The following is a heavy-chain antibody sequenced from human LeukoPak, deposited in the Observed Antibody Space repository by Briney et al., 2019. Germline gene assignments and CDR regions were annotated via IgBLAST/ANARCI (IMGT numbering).Heavy chain of an antibody. D-gene: IGHD6-13*01. CDR3: ARGRPFYSGTWFDP. Sequence: TLSLTCAVYGGSFSGYYWSWIRQPPGKGLEWIGEINHSGSTNYNPSLKSRVTISVDTSKNQFSLKLSSVTAADTAVYYCARGRPFYSGTWFDPWGQGTLVTVSS. J-gene: IGHJ5*02. V-gene: IGHV4-34*01. CDR1: GGSFSGYY. CDR2: INHSGST.